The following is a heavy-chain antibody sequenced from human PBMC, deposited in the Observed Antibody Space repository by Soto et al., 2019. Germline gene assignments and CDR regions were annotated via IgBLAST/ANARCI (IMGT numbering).Heavy chain of an antibody. CDR1: GFTFSDYS. CDR2: IDSRGRTL. D-gene: IGHD6-6*01. CDR3: GSKEARNYINS. J-gene: IGHJ4*02. V-gene: IGHV3-11*01. Sequence: GGSLRLSCVASGFTFSDYSMSWIRQAPGKGLEWLAFIDSRGRTLSYADSVRGRFTISRDNAENSVYLQMDSLRADDTAVYYCGSKEARNYINSWGQGASVTVSS.